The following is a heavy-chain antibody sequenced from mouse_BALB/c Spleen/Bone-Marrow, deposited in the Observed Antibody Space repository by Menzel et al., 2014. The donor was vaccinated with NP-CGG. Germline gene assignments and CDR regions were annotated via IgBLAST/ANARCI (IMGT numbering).Heavy chain of an antibody. CDR2: ISSGGSYT. D-gene: IGHD1-3*01. CDR3: ARLTPDYAMDY. CDR1: GFTFSNYG. Sequence: EVQGVESGGDLVKPGGSLKLSCAASGFTFSNYGMSWVRQTPDKRLEWVATISSGGSYTYFPDSVKGRFTISRDNAKNTLYLQMNSLKSEDAAMYYCARLTPDYAMDYWGQATSVTVSS. V-gene: IGHV5-6*01. J-gene: IGHJ4*01.